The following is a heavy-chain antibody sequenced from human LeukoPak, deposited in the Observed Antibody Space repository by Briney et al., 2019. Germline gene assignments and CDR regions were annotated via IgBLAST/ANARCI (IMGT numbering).Heavy chain of an antibody. J-gene: IGHJ3*02. CDR1: GVTFSSYA. Sequence: GGSLRLSCGASGVTFSSYAMSWVRQAPGKGLEWVSGISGSGGSTYYADSVKGRFTISRDSSKNILYLQMNSLRAEDTGVYYWANRGSPVAFVIWGQRTIVTLSS. V-gene: IGHV3-23*01. D-gene: IGHD2-15*01. CDR2: ISGSGGST. CDR3: ANRGSPVAFVI.